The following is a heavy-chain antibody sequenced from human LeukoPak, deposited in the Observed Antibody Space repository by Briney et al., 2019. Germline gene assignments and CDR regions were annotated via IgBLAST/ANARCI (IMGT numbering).Heavy chain of an antibody. V-gene: IGHV4-59*01. D-gene: IGHD5-18*01. Sequence: SETLSLTCTVSGGSISSYYWSWIRQPPGKGLEWIGYIYYSGSTNYNPSLKSRVTISVDTSKNQFSLKLSSVTAADTAVYYCARGGVVGYSYGFDYWGQGTLVTISS. CDR2: IYYSGST. CDR1: GGSISSYY. J-gene: IGHJ4*02. CDR3: ARGGVVGYSYGFDY.